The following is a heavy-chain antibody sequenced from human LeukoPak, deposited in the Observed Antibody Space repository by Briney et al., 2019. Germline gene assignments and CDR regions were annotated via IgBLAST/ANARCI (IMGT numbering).Heavy chain of an antibody. Sequence: SETLSLTCTVSGGSISSSSHFWGWIRQPPGKGLEWIGSIYYSGSTYYNPSLKSRVTVSLDTSKNQFSLKLSSVTATDTAVYYCARQLYSSGSYYAPVDVWGKGTTVTISS. D-gene: IGHD3-10*01. CDR1: GGSISSSSHF. CDR2: IYYSGST. CDR3: ARQLYSSGSYYAPVDV. V-gene: IGHV4-39*01. J-gene: IGHJ6*04.